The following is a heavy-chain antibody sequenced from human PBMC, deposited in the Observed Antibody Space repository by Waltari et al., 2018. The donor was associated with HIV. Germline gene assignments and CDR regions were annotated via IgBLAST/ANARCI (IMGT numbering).Heavy chain of an antibody. CDR3: ARHRRNDIGDY. V-gene: IGHV4-39*01. CDR1: GDSTSRSNYY. CDR2: IYYSGSP. J-gene: IGHJ4*02. Sequence: QLQLQESGPGLVKPSETLSLTCTVSGDSTSRSNYYWGWLRPPPGKGLEWVGSIYYSGSPYYNPSLKSRVTISIDTSKNQFSLKLSSVTAADTAVYYCARHRRNDIGDYWGQGTLVTVSS. D-gene: IGHD3-9*01.